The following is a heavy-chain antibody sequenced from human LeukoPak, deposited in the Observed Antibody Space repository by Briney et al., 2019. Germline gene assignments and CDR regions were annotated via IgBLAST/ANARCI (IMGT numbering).Heavy chain of an antibody. CDR1: GFTFSSYE. Sequence: QPGGSLRLSCAASGFTFSSYEMNWVRQAPGKGLEWVSYISSSSSTIYHADSVKGRFTISRDNAKNSLYLQMTSLRDEDTAVYYCARDVGYDLGYWGQGTLVTVSS. CDR2: ISSSSSTI. V-gene: IGHV3-48*02. D-gene: IGHD5-12*01. J-gene: IGHJ4*02. CDR3: ARDVGYDLGY.